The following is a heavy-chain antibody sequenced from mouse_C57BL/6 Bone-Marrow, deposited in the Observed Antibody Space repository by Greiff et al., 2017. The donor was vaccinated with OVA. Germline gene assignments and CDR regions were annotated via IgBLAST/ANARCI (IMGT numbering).Heavy chain of an antibody. CDR2: IDPSDSYT. CDR1: GYTFTSYW. D-gene: IGHD1-1*01. Sequence: QVHLQQPGAELVMPGASVKLSCKASGYTFTSYWMHWVKQRPGQGLEWIGEIDPSDSYTNYNQKFKGKSTLTVDKSSSTAYMQLSSLTSEDSAVYYCARGGSTTVVATDYWGQGTTLTVSS. V-gene: IGHV1-69*01. J-gene: IGHJ2*01. CDR3: ARGGSTTVVATDY.